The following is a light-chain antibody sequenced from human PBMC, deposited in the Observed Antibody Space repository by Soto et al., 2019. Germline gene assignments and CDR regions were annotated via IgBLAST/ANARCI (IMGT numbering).Light chain of an antibody. V-gene: IGKV3-20*01. Sequence: EIVLTQSPGTLSLSPGERATLSCRASRSVDTAYFAWYQQKPGQAPRLLLFGATNRAPGIPDRFSGSGSGTDFTLTINRLEPEDFAVFFCQQYGTPPFTFGPGTKVDIK. CDR1: RSVDTAY. J-gene: IGKJ3*01. CDR2: GAT. CDR3: QQYGTPPFT.